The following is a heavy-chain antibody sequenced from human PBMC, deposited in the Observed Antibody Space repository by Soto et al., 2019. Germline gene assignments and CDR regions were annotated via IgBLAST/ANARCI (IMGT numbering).Heavy chain of an antibody. CDR1: GGSFTGYR. D-gene: IGHD3-10*01. J-gene: IGHJ6*02. CDR2: FNHSGST. Sequence: SETLSLTSAVNGGSFTGYRWSWICHLPGKVLHWIWEFNHSGSTNYNPSLKSRVTISVDTSKNQFSLKLSSVTGADTAVYYCARVRGLWFGKSHYYYGMDVWVQGTTV. V-gene: IGHV4-34*01. CDR3: ARVRGLWFGKSHYYYGMDV.